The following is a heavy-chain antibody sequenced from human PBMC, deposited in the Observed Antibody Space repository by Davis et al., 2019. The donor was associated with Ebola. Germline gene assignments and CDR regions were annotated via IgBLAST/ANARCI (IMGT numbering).Heavy chain of an antibody. Sequence: GGSLRLSCAASGFTFSSSAMHCVRQAPAKGLEWVAVIWYDGSNKYYADSVKGRFTISRDNSKNTLYLQMNSLRAEDTAVYYCARPIEWYSTHYNGMDVWGQGTTVTVSS. D-gene: IGHD6-13*01. J-gene: IGHJ6*02. CDR1: GFTFSSSA. V-gene: IGHV3-33*01. CDR2: IWYDGSNK. CDR3: ARPIEWYSTHYNGMDV.